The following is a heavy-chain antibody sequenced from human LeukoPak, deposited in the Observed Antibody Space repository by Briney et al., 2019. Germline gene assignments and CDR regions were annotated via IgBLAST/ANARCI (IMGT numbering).Heavy chain of an antibody. CDR3: AGDKISALHAFDI. CDR1: GFTFSSYS. J-gene: IGHJ3*02. D-gene: IGHD2-15*01. Sequence: GGSLRLSCAASGFTFSSYSMNWVRQAPGKGLEWVSYISSSSTTIYYADSVKGRFTISRDNAKNSLYLQMNSLRAEDTAVYYCAGDKISALHAFDIWGQGTMVTVSS. CDR2: ISSSSTTI. V-gene: IGHV3-48*04.